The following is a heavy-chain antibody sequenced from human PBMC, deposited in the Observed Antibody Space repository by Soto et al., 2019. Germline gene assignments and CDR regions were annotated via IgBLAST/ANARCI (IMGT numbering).Heavy chain of an antibody. Sequence: VASVKVSCKASGYTFTSYAMHWVRQAPGQRLEWMGWINAGNGNTKYSQKFQGRVTITRDTSASTAYMELSSLRSEDTAVYYCARLLYDFWGGYYYMDVWGQGTTVTVSS. CDR2: INAGNGNT. CDR3: ARLLYDFWGGYYYMDV. J-gene: IGHJ6*02. CDR1: GYTFTSYA. D-gene: IGHD3-3*01. V-gene: IGHV1-3*01.